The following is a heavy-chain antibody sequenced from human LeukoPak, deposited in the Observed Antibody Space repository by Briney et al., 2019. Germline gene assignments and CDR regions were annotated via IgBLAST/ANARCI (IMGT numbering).Heavy chain of an antibody. Sequence: GGSLRLSCAASGFTFSSYAMSWVRQAPGKGLEWVSAISGSGGSTYYADSVKGRFTISRDNSKSTLYLQMNSPRAEDTAVYYCAKVYYYDSSGYSIYDAFDIWGQGTMVTVSS. CDR3: AKVYYYDSSGYSIYDAFDI. CDR2: ISGSGGST. J-gene: IGHJ3*02. D-gene: IGHD3-22*01. V-gene: IGHV3-23*01. CDR1: GFTFSSYA.